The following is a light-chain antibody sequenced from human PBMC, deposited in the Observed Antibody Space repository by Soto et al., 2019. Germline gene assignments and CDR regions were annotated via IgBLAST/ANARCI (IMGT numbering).Light chain of an antibody. V-gene: IGKV1-9*01. J-gene: IGKJ1*01. CDR1: QGITGY. CDR2: AAS. CDR3: QQSYSTPPT. Sequence: DIQLTQSPSFLSASVGDRVTITCRASQGITGYLAWYQQKPGKAPKLLIYAASTLQSGVPSRFSGSGSGTEITLTISSLQPDDFATYYCQQSYSTPPTFGQGTKVDIK.